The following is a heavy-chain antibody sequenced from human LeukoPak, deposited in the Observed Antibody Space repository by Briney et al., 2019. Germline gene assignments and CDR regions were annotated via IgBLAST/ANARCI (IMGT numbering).Heavy chain of an antibody. J-gene: IGHJ5*02. V-gene: IGHV6-1*01. D-gene: IGHD3-10*01. CDR3: ARDGHGSHWFDP. Sequence: PSLTLSLTCAISGDSFSSNSAAWNWIRQSPSRGLEWLGRTWYMSKWKTEYAVSVESRIAINPDTSKNQFSLQLSSVTPEDTAVYYCARDGHGSHWFDPWGQGTPVTVSS. CDR1: GDSFSSNSAA. CDR2: TWYMSKWKT.